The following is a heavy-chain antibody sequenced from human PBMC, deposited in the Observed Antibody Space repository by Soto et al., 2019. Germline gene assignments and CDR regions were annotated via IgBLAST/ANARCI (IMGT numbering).Heavy chain of an antibody. Sequence: ASVKVSCKASGYTFTSYDINWVRQATGQGLEWMGWMNPNSGNTGYAQKFQGRVTMTRNTSISTAYMELSSLRSEDTAVYYCARVGYSSRWYYYYYGMDVWGQGTTVTVSS. CDR3: ARVGYSSRWYYYYYGMDV. J-gene: IGHJ6*02. V-gene: IGHV1-8*01. CDR2: MNPNSGNT. CDR1: GYTFTSYD. D-gene: IGHD6-13*01.